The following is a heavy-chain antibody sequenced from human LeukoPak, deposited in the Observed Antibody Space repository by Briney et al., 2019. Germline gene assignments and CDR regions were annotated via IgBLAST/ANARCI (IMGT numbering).Heavy chain of an antibody. CDR3: ARDSDSSTWAFDY. D-gene: IGHD6-13*01. J-gene: IGHJ4*02. CDR2: ISGSGGST. V-gene: IGHV3-23*01. Sequence: GGSLRLSCAASGFTFSSYAMSWVRQAPGKGLGWVSAISGSGGSTYYADSVKGRFTISRDNSKNTLYLQMNSLRAEDTAVYYCARDSDSSTWAFDYWGQGTVVTVSS. CDR1: GFTFSSYA.